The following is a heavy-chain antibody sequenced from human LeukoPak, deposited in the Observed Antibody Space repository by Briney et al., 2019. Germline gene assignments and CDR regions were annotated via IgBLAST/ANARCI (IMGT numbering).Heavy chain of an antibody. CDR1: GGSISSYY. D-gene: IGHD2-2*01. CDR3: ARGWSWSSTSWLDY. J-gene: IGHJ4*02. CDR2: IYYSGST. V-gene: IGHV4-59*01. Sequence: SETLSLTCTVSGGSISSYYWSWIRQPPGKGLEWIGYIYYSGSTNYNPSLKSRVTISVDTSKNQFSLKLSSVTAANTAVYYCARGWSWSSTSWLDYWGQGTLVTVSS.